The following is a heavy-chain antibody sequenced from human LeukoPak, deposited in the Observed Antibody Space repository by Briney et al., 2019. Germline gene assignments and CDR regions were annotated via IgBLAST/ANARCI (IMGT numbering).Heavy chain of an antibody. D-gene: IGHD3-10*01. CDR1: GYTFTAYY. V-gene: IGHV1-2*02. J-gene: IGHJ4*01. CDR2: INPNSGGT. CDR3: ARAYGSGSSYHPDY. Sequence: GASVKVSCKASGYTFTAYYMHWVRQAPGQGLEWMGWINPNSGGTNSSQKFQDRVTLTRDTSISTAYMELGSLRSDDTAIYYCARAYGSGSSYHPDYWGQEPWSPFPQ.